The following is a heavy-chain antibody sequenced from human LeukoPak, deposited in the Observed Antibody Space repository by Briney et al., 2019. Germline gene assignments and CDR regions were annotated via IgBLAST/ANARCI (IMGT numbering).Heavy chain of an antibody. V-gene: IGHV1-18*01. Sequence: ASVKVSCKSSGYTYTSYVISWVRQAPGQGREWMGWISAYNGNTNYAQKLQDRVTMTTDTSTSTDYMELRSLRSDDTAVDYCARNYYDSSGYYLPDFDYWGQGTLVTVSS. D-gene: IGHD3-22*01. CDR3: ARNYYDSSGYYLPDFDY. CDR2: ISAYNGNT. J-gene: IGHJ4*02. CDR1: GYTYTSYV.